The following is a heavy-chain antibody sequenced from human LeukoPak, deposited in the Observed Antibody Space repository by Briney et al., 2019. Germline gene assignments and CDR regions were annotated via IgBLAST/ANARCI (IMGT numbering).Heavy chain of an antibody. CDR2: ISPDGSTT. CDR3: TRDFDFSSAI. CDR1: GFTFSSYW. D-gene: IGHD3-3*01. J-gene: IGHJ4*02. Sequence: GGSLRLSCAASGFTFSSYWMHWVRQAPGKGLVWVSRISPDGSTTGHADSVKGRFTTSRDNAKNTLFLQMNSLRAEDTAVYYCTRDFDFSSAIWGQGILVTVSS. V-gene: IGHV3-74*01.